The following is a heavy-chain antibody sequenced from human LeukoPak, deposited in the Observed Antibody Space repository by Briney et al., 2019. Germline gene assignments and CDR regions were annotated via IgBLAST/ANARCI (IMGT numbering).Heavy chain of an antibody. V-gene: IGHV3-13*01. CDR1: GFTFSSYD. D-gene: IGHD4-17*01. Sequence: GGSLRLSCAASGFTFSSYDMHWVRQPTGGGLEWVSGIGTAGDTYYLGSVKGRFTISRENAQNSLYFQMNSLRAEDTAVYYCAKDRHDYGDQPFDYWGQGTLVTVSS. J-gene: IGHJ4*02. CDR3: AKDRHDYGDQPFDY. CDR2: IGTAGDT.